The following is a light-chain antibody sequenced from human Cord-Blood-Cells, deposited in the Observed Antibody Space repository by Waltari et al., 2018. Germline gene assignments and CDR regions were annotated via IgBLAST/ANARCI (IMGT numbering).Light chain of an antibody. J-gene: IGLJ1*01. CDR2: ADN. CDR1: SGSIASNY. CDR3: QSYDSSNQGV. V-gene: IGLV6-57*02. Sequence: NFMLTQPHSVSESPGKTVTISCTGSSGSIASNYVQWYQQRPGSAPTTVIYADNQRPSGVPDRFSGSIDSSSNSASLTISGLKTEDEADYYCQSYDSSNQGVFGTGTKVTVL.